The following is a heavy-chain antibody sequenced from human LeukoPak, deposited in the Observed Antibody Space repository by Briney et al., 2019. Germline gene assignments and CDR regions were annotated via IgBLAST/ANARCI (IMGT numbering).Heavy chain of an antibody. CDR1: GFTFAGSW. CDR3: ATTSNAPGNY. J-gene: IGHJ4*02. CDR2: IKGDGSAQ. V-gene: IGHV3-7*01. D-gene: IGHD6-6*01. Sequence: PGRSLRLSCAASGFTFAGSWMSWVRQAPGKGLEWVANIKGDGSAQYYLGSVKGRFTISRDNAKNSLNLQMNSLRAEDTAVYYCATTSNAPGNYWGQGTLVTVSS.